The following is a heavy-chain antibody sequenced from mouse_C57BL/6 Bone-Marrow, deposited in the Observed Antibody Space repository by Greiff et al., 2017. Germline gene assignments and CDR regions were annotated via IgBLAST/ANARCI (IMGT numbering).Heavy chain of an antibody. D-gene: IGHD2-4*01. J-gene: IGHJ3*01. V-gene: IGHV1-50*01. Sequence: QVQLQQPGAELVKPGASVKLSCKASGYTFTSYWMQWVKQRPGQGLEWIGEIDPSDSYTTYNQKFKGKATLTVDTSSSTAYMQLSSLTSEDSAVYYCAKDDYDVAYWGQGTLVTVSA. CDR1: GYTFTSYW. CDR2: IDPSDSYT. CDR3: AKDDYDVAY.